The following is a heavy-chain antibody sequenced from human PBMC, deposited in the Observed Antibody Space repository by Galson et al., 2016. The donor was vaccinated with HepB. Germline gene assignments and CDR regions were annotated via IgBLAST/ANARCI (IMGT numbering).Heavy chain of an antibody. CDR2: IYHSGST. D-gene: IGHD6-13*01. CDR1: GGSISDSNW. Sequence: SETLSLTCAVSGGSISDSNWWTWVRQPPGQGLEWIGEIYHSGSTNYNPSLKSRVTISVDKSKNQFSLKLSSVTAADTAVYYCATLAAATGGNWYFDLWGRGTLVIVSS. V-gene: IGHV4-4*02. CDR3: ATLAAATGGNWYFDL. J-gene: IGHJ2*01.